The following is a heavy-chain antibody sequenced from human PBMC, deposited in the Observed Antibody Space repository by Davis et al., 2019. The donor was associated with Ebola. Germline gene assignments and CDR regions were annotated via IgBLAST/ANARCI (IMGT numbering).Heavy chain of an antibody. CDR2: IYYSGST. V-gene: IGHV4-59*08. Sequence: SETLSLTCTVSGGSISSYYWSWIRQPPGKGLEWIGYIYYSGSTYYNPSLKSRVTISVDTSKNQFSLKMNSVTAADTAVYYCARHYLREVGAAAGPDYWGQGTLVTVSS. J-gene: IGHJ4*02. D-gene: IGHD6-13*01. CDR1: GGSISSYY. CDR3: ARHYLREVGAAAGPDY.